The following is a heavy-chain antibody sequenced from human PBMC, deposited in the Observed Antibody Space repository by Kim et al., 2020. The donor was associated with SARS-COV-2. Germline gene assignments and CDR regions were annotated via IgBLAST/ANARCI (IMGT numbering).Heavy chain of an antibody. Sequence: TNYNPSLKSRVTISVDTSKNQLSLKLSSVTAADTAVYYCTRVPSSNYCDYWVQGTLVTVSS. V-gene: IGHV4-30-2*04. J-gene: IGHJ4*02. CDR3: TRVPSSNYCDY. CDR2: T.